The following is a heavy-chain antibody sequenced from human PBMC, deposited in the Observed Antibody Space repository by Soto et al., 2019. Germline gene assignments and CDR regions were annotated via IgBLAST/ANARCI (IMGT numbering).Heavy chain of an antibody. V-gene: IGHV3-9*01. CDR1: GFTFDDYA. D-gene: IGHD6-6*01. CDR3: LKDRNGAARHLFAY. J-gene: IGHJ4*02. Sequence: GGSLRLSCAASGFTFDDYAMHWVRHSPGKGLEWVSGISWNSGSIGYADSVKGRFTISRDNAKNSLYLQMNSLRAEDTALYYCLKDRNGAARHLFAYWGQRTLDIVSA. CDR2: ISWNSGSI.